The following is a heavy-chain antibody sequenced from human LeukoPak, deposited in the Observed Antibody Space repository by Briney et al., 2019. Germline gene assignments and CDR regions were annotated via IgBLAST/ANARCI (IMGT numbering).Heavy chain of an antibody. CDR2: INHSGST. Sequence: PSETLSLTCAVYGGSFSGYYWSWICQPPGKGLEWIGEINHSGSTNYNPSLKSRVTISVDTSKNQFSLKLSSVTAADTAVYYCARGPAADYWGQGTLVTVSS. V-gene: IGHV4-34*01. J-gene: IGHJ4*02. CDR1: GGSFSGYY. D-gene: IGHD2-15*01. CDR3: ARGPAADY.